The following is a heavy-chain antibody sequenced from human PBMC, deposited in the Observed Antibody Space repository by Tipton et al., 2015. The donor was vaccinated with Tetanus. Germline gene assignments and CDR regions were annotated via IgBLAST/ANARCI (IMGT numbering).Heavy chain of an antibody. J-gene: IGHJ4*02. D-gene: IGHD1-14*01. CDR1: GYTFTKYG. CDR3: ARAPNRISRAYDY. CDR2: DSGYSGNT. Sequence: QSGAEVKKPGASVKVSCKASGYTFTKYGINWVRQAPGQGLEWMGWDSGYSGNTNYAQKLQGRVTMTTDTSTNTAYMELRSLTSDDTAVYFCARAPNRISRAYDYWGQGTQITVSS. V-gene: IGHV1-18*01.